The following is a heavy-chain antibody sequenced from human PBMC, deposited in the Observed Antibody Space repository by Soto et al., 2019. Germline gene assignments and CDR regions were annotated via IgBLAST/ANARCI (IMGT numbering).Heavy chain of an antibody. Sequence: QVQLVESGGGVVQPGRSLRLSCATSGFSFSSFAMHWVRQAPGKGLEWVAVLSYDGSNEYYADSVKGRFTISRDNSKNTLYLQMNTLRAEDTAVYFCAKGGGSGYLRNWFETWGNGTLVTVSS. CDR1: GFSFSSFA. D-gene: IGHD3-22*01. V-gene: IGHV3-30*01. J-gene: IGHJ5*01. CDR2: LSYDGSNE. CDR3: AKGGGSGYLRNWFET.